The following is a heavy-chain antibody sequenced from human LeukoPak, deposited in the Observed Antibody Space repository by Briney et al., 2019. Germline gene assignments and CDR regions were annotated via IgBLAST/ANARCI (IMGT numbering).Heavy chain of an antibody. CDR1: GFTFSNYP. CDR2: ISYDGSDR. Sequence: QPGGSLRLSCAASGFTFSNYPMHWVRQAPGKGLEWVAVISYDGSDRFHADSVKGRFSISRDNSKNTLYLQMNSLRAEDTAVYYCARDLDYWGQGTLVTVSS. J-gene: IGHJ4*02. V-gene: IGHV3-30*04. CDR3: ARDLDY.